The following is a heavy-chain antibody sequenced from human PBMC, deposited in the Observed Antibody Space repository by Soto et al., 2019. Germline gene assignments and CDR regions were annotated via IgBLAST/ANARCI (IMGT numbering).Heavy chain of an antibody. Sequence: QVQLVESGGGVVQPGRSLRLSCAASGFTFSSYAMHWVRQAPGKGLEWVAVISYDGSNKYYADSVKGRFTISRDNSKNKLYLQMNSLRAEDTAVYYCARDHGIRKQWLIDYWGQGTLVTVSS. CDR2: ISYDGSNK. CDR3: ARDHGIRKQWLIDY. D-gene: IGHD6-19*01. J-gene: IGHJ4*02. CDR1: GFTFSSYA. V-gene: IGHV3-30-3*01.